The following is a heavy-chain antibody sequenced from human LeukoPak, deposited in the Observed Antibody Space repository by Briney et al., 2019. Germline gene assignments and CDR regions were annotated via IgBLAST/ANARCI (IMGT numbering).Heavy chain of an antibody. J-gene: IGHJ4*02. CDR2: IYYSGST. D-gene: IGHD1-7*01. V-gene: IGHV4-59*08. CDR3: ARLVVTGTTIKH. Sequence: SETLSLTRTVSGGSISSYYWSWIRQPPGKGLEWIGYIYYSGSTDYNPSLKSRATISVDTSKTQFSLKLSSVTAADTAVYYCARLVVTGTTIKHWGQGTLVTVSS. CDR1: GGSISSYY.